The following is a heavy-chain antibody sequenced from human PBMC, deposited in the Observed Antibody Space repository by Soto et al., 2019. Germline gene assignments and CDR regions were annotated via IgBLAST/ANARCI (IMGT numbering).Heavy chain of an antibody. J-gene: IGHJ4*02. CDR3: AKEKPTTTCFDS. CDR1: GFSFSSYP. V-gene: IGHV3-23*01. CDR2: ISGSGTNT. Sequence: LRLSFVASGFSFSSYPMTWVRQAPGKGLEWVSVISGSGTNTYYAESVKGRFTISRDSSQNTLYLQMNSLRAEDTAVYYCAKEKPTTTCFDSWGQGTLVTVSS. D-gene: IGHD1-1*01.